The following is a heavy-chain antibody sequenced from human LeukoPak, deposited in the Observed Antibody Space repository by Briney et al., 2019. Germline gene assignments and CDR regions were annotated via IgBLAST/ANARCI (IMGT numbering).Heavy chain of an antibody. CDR2: IYYSGST. J-gene: IGHJ4*02. D-gene: IGHD1-7*01. CDR3: ASIAGSTNFFDY. CDR1: GGSISSGGYY. Sequence: SQTLSLTCTVSGGSISSGGYYWSWTRQHPGKGLEWIGYIYYSGSTYYNPSLKSRVTISVDTSKNQFSLKLSSVTAADTAVYYCASIAGSTNFFDYWGQGTLVTVSS. V-gene: IGHV4-31*03.